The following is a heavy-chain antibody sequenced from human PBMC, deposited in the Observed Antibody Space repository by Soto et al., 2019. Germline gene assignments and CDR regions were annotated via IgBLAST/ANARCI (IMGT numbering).Heavy chain of an antibody. CDR3: ARAYEGDYFDY. CDR1: GFAFSSYA. Sequence: PXXSLRLSFASSGFAFSSYAMDWVRQAPGKGLEWVAVISYDGSNKYYADSVKGRFTISRDNSKNTLYLQMNSLRAEDTAVYYCARAYEGDYFDYWGQGTPVTVSS. V-gene: IGHV3-30-3*01. D-gene: IGHD3-16*01. CDR2: ISYDGSNK. J-gene: IGHJ4*02.